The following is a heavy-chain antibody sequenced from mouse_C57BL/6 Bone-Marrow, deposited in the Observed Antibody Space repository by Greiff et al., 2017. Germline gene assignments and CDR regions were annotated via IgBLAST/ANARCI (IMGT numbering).Heavy chain of an antibody. V-gene: IGHV1-74*01. CDR2: IHPSDSDT. CDR1: GYTFTSYW. J-gene: IGHJ1*03. Sequence: QVQLQQPGAELVKPGASVKVSCKASGYTFTSYWMHWVKQRPGQGLEWIGRIHPSDSDTNYNQKFQGKATLTVDKSSSTASMQLSSLTSEDSAVYYCAINYGNYVYVDVWGTGTTVTVSS. D-gene: IGHD2-1*01. CDR3: AINYGNYVYVDV.